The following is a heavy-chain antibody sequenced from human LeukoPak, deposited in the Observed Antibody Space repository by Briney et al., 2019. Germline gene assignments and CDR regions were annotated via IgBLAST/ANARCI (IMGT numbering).Heavy chain of an antibody. J-gene: IGHJ5*02. D-gene: IGHD5-24*01. CDR1: GFSLSTSGVG. CDR2: IYWDDDK. CDR3: AHTPEGWLQHNWFDP. Sequence: SGPTLVKPTQTLTLTCTFSGFSLSTSGVGVGWIRQPPGKALEWLALIYWDDDKRYSPSLKSRLTITKDTSKNQVVLTMTNMDPVDTATYYCAHTPEGWLQHNWFDPWGQGTLVTVSS. V-gene: IGHV2-5*02.